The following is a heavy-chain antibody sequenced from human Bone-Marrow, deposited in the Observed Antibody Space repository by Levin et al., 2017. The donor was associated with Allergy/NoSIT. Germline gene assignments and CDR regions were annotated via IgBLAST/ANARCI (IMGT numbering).Heavy chain of an antibody. D-gene: IGHD3-10*01. V-gene: IGHV3-53*01. CDR2: IYSGGST. CDR1: GFTVSSNY. CDR3: ARGPYGSGSFDFDY. J-gene: IGHJ4*02. Sequence: GGSLRLSCAASGFTVSSNYMSWVRQAPGKGLEWVSVIYSGGSTYYADSVKGRFTISRDNSKNTLYLQMNSLRAEDTAVYYCARGPYGSGSFDFDYWGQGTLVTVSS.